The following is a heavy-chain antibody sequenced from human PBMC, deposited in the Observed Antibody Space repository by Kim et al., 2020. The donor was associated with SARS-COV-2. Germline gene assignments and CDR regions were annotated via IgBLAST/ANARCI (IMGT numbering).Heavy chain of an antibody. Sequence: GGSLRLSCAASGFTFSSYAMHWVRQAPGKGLEWVAVISYDGSNKYYADSVKGRFTISRDNSKNTLYLQMNSLRAEDTAVYYCARDGYNFLNFDYWGQGTLVTVSS. CDR2: ISYDGSNK. CDR1: GFTFSSYA. V-gene: IGHV3-30-3*01. J-gene: IGHJ4*02. CDR3: ARDGYNFLNFDY. D-gene: IGHD5-12*01.